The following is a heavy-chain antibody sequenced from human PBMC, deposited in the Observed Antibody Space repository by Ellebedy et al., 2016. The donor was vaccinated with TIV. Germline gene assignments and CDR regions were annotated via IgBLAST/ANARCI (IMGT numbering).Heavy chain of an antibody. J-gene: IGHJ4*02. V-gene: IGHV4-59*08. D-gene: IGHD1-1*01. CDR2: IYYNGIT. Sequence: MPSETLSLTCTVSRGSIINYYWSWVRQSPEKGLEWIGNIYYNGITNYNPSLQSRVTISVDTSKTLFSLKLSSVTAADTAVYYCAIWNEGSDHWGQGTLVTVSS. CDR1: RGSIINYY. CDR3: AIWNEGSDH.